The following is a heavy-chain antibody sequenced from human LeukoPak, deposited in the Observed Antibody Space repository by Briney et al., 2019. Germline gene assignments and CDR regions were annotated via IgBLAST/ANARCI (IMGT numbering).Heavy chain of an antibody. Sequence: ASVKVSCKASGYTFTSYGIRWVRQAPGQGLEWMGWISAYNGNTNYAQKLQGRVTMTTDTSTSTAYMELRSLRSDDTAVYYCARNYDPGDWFDPWGQGTLVTVSS. J-gene: IGHJ5*02. V-gene: IGHV1-18*01. CDR1: GYTFTSYG. CDR2: ISAYNGNT. D-gene: IGHD3-3*01. CDR3: ARNYDPGDWFDP.